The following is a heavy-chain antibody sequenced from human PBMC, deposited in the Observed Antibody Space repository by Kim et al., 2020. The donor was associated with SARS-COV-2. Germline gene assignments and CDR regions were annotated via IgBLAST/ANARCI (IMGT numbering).Heavy chain of an antibody. V-gene: IGHV4-34*01. CDR3: ARTPVKRYCSSTSCYGDY. Sequence: SRVTISVDTSKNQFSLKLSSVTAADTAVYYCARTPVKRYCSSTSCYGDYWGQGTLVTVSS. D-gene: IGHD2-2*01. J-gene: IGHJ4*02.